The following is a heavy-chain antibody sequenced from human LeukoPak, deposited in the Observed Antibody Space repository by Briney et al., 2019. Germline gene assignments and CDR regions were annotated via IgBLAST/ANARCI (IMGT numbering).Heavy chain of an antibody. Sequence: ASVKVSCKASGGTFSSYAISWVRQAPGQGLEWMGRIIPILGTANYAQEFQGRVTITADKSTSTAYMELSSLGSEDTAVYYCARVPSELGMGSYFDYWGQGTLVTVSS. CDR1: GGTFSSYA. CDR2: IIPILGTA. CDR3: ARVPSELGMGSYFDY. V-gene: IGHV1-69*04. D-gene: IGHD7-27*01. J-gene: IGHJ4*02.